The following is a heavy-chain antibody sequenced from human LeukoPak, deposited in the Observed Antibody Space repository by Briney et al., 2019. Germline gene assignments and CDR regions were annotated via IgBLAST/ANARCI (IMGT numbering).Heavy chain of an antibody. D-gene: IGHD4-23*01. CDR1: SGSIXSYY. Sequence: SETLSRTCTVSSGSIXSYYXSXXXQPPXXXLXWVGYVYYSGSANYTPXLKSRVTISVDTSKNQFALRLTSVTAADAAVYFCAXRTRVITLDVFDLWGQGTMVTVSS. V-gene: IGHV4-59*08. CDR2: VYYSGSA. J-gene: IGHJ3*01. CDR3: AXRTRVITLDVFDL.